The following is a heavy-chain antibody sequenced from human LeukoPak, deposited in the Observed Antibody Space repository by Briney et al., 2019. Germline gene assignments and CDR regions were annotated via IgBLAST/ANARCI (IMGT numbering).Heavy chain of an antibody. J-gene: IGHJ3*02. CDR3: AITTNWLPNTFDI. D-gene: IGHD1-1*01. CDR2: IYNSGSI. V-gene: IGHV4-61*02. CDR1: GGSISSDSYY. Sequence: SQTLSLTCTVSGGSISSDSYYWTWIRQPAGKGLEWIGRIYNSGSINYNPSLKSRVAISVDTSKNQFFLRLSSVTAADTAVYYCAITTNWLPNTFDIWGQGTMVTVSS.